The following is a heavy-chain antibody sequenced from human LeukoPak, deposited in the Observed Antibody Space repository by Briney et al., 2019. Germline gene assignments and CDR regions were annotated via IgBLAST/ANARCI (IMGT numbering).Heavy chain of an antibody. V-gene: IGHV4-38-2*02. D-gene: IGHD3-10*01. J-gene: IGHJ5*02. CDR3: AREGLNMVRGVIPKEAWGWFDP. CDR1: GYSISSGFY. Sequence: SETLSLTCTVSGYSISSGFYWGWIRQPPGKGLEWIGSIYHSGSTYYNPSLKSRVTISVDTSKNQFSLKLSSVTAADTAVYYCAREGLNMVRGVIPKEAWGWFDPWGQGTLVTVSS. CDR2: IYHSGST.